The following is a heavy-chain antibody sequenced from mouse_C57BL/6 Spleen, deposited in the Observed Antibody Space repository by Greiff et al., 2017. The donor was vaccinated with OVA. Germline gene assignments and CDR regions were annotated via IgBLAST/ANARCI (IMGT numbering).Heavy chain of an antibody. CDR3: ARGNYGNYVWYFDV. D-gene: IGHD2-1*01. CDR1: GYTFTSYW. Sequence: VQLQQPGAELVKPGASVKMSCKASGYTFTSYWITWVKQRPGQGLEWIGDIYPGSGSTNYNEKFKSKATLTVDTSSSTAYMQLSRLTSEDSAVYYCARGNYGNYVWYFDVWGTGTTVTVSS. CDR2: IYPGSGST. V-gene: IGHV1-55*01. J-gene: IGHJ1*03.